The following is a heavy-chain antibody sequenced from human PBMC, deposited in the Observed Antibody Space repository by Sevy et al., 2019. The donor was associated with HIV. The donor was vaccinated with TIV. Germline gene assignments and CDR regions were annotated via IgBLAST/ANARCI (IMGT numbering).Heavy chain of an antibody. Sequence: GGSLRLSCTASGFAFTNYYAMHRVRQAPGKGLEWVALISYDWSDKFYADSGKGRFTITRDNFKNTLYLQMNGLTTEDTAVYYCARPRANYVDHYFFYAMDVSGQRTTVTVSS. CDR3: ARPRANYVDHYFFYAMDV. V-gene: IGHV3-30-3*01. D-gene: IGHD4-17*01. CDR1: GFAFTNYYA. CDR2: ISYDWSDK. J-gene: IGHJ6*02.